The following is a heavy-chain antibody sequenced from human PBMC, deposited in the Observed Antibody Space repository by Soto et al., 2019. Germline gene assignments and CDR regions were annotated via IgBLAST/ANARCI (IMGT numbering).Heavy chain of an antibody. D-gene: IGHD2-2*02. V-gene: IGHV1-69*06. CDR1: GSRFSNYV. Sequence: ASVKVSCKVSGSRFSNYVISWVRQAPGHGLEWLGRIIPIFNSTKYAHSFQGRVTITADKSTSTASLELSSLRSDDTAVYYCARGGRGKKAGYNGLVSLGYWGQGTLVTVSP. CDR3: ARGGRGKKAGYNGLVSLGY. J-gene: IGHJ4*02. CDR2: IIPIFNST.